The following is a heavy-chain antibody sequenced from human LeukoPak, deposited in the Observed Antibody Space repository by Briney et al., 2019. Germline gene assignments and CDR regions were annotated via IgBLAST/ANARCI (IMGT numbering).Heavy chain of an antibody. CDR2: IRYDGSNK. J-gene: IGHJ3*02. CDR3: ARWELLPSAFDI. Sequence: GGSLRLSCAASGFTFSSYGMHWVRQAPGKGLEWVAFIRYDGSNKYYADSVKGRFTISRDNAKNSLYLQMNSLRAEDTAVYYCARWELLPSAFDIWGQGTMVTVSS. CDR1: GFTFSSYG. V-gene: IGHV3-30*02. D-gene: IGHD1-26*01.